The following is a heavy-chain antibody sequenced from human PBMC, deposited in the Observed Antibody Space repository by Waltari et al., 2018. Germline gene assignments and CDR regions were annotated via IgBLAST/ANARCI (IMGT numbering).Heavy chain of an antibody. J-gene: IGHJ1*01. D-gene: IGHD3-3*01. CDR1: GFSFSNFA. CDR2: ITGSAHNT. CDR3: AKVPYDNFWTGYFFFDL. Sequence: EVQLVESGGGVVQSGESLRLSCAASGFSFSNFAMSWVRQVPGKGLEWVSSITGSAHNTYDADAVRGRFTISRDNSKNTLYLQMDGLRAEDTAIYYCAKVPYDNFWTGYFFFDLWGQGAQVTVSS. V-gene: IGHV3-23*04.